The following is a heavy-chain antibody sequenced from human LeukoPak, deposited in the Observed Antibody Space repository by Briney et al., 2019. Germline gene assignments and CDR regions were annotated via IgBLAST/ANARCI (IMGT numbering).Heavy chain of an antibody. Sequence: GASVKVSCKASGYTFTGYYMHWVRQAPGQGLEWMGWINPNSGGTNYAQKFQGRVTMTRDTSISTAYMELSRLRSDDTAVYYCAREIAVAGRGFDIWGQGTMVTVSS. CDR1: GYTFTGYY. V-gene: IGHV1-2*02. CDR3: AREIAVAGRGFDI. J-gene: IGHJ3*02. D-gene: IGHD6-19*01. CDR2: INPNSGGT.